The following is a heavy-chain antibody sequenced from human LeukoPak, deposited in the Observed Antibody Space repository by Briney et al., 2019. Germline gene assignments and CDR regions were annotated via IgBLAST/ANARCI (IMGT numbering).Heavy chain of an antibody. CDR3: ARGERYSSGWPYFDY. CDR1: GGSISSYY. D-gene: IGHD6-19*01. CDR2: TYYSGST. J-gene: IGHJ4*02. Sequence: ASETLSLTCTVPGGSISSYYWNWIRQPPGKGLEWIGYTYYSGSTNYNPSLKSRVTISVDTSKNQFSLKLSSVTAADTAVYYCARGERYSSGWPYFDYWGQGTLVTVSS. V-gene: IGHV4-59*01.